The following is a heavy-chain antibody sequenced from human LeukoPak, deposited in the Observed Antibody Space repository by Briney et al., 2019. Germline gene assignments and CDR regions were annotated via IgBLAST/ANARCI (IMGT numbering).Heavy chain of an antibody. Sequence: GGSLGLSCAASGFTFSDYYMSWIRQAPGKGLEWVSYISSSGSTIYYADSVKGRFTISRDNAKNSLYLQMNSLRAEDTAVYYCARRDTAMDYYYYGMDVWGQGTTVTVSS. CDR1: GFTFSDYY. CDR3: ARRDTAMDYYYYGMDV. CDR2: ISSSGSTI. J-gene: IGHJ6*02. D-gene: IGHD5-18*01. V-gene: IGHV3-11*01.